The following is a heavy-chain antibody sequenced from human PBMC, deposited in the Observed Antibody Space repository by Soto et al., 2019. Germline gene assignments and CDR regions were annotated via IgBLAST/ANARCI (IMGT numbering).Heavy chain of an antibody. Sequence: EVQLVESGGGLVQPGGSLELSCAASGFTFSGSAMHWVRQASGKGLEWVGRIRSKANSYATAYAASVKGRFTISRDDSKTTAYLQMNSLKTEDTAVYFCTRHEVGATDFDYWGQGTLVTVSS. J-gene: IGHJ4*02. CDR2: IRSKANSYAT. CDR1: GFTFSGSA. CDR3: TRHEVGATDFDY. V-gene: IGHV3-73*01. D-gene: IGHD1-26*01.